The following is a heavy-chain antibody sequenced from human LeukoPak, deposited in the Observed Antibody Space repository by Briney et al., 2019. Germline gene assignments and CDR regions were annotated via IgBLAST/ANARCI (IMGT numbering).Heavy chain of an antibody. Sequence: ASVKVSCKASGYTFTSYDINWVRQATGQGLEWMGIINPSGGSTSYAQKFQGKVTMTRDTSTSTVYMELSSLRSEDTAVYYCARDGTEYSSGWCIDYWGQGTLVTVSS. CDR3: ARDGTEYSSGWCIDY. V-gene: IGHV1-46*01. J-gene: IGHJ4*02. CDR2: INPSGGST. D-gene: IGHD6-19*01. CDR1: GYTFTSYD.